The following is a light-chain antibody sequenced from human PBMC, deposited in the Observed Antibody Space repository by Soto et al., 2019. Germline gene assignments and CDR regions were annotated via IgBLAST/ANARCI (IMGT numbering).Light chain of an antibody. CDR2: AAS. CDR3: QQYNSPYT. V-gene: IGKV1-27*01. J-gene: IGKJ2*01. Sequence: DIQMTQSPSSLSASVGDRVTITCRARQGISNYLAWYQQKPGKVPKLLMYAASTLQPGVPSRFSGSGSGTEFTLTISSLQPDDFATYYCQQYNSPYTFGQGTKLEIK. CDR1: QGISNY.